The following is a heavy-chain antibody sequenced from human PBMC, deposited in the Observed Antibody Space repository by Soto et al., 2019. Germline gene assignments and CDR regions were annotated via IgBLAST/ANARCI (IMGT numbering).Heavy chain of an antibody. J-gene: IGHJ4*02. CDR3: AKGLGYSSGWHVLFDY. D-gene: IGHD6-19*01. CDR1: GFTFSSYA. CDR2: ISGSGGST. V-gene: IGHV3-23*01. Sequence: GGSLRLSCTASGFTFSSYAMSWVRQAPGKGLEWVSVISGSGGSTYYADSVKGRFTISRDNSKNTLFLQMNNLRAEDTAVYYCAKGLGYSSGWHVLFDYWGQGALVTVSS.